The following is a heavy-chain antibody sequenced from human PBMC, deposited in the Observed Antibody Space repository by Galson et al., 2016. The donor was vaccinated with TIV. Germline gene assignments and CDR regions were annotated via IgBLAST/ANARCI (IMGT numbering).Heavy chain of an antibody. CDR3: AHSRSTGDWSLMGEAFDI. CDR1: GFSLSTSGVG. Sequence: PALVKPTQTLTLTCSFSGFSLSTSGVGVGWIRQPPGKALDWLALIYWDNDKRYSPSLKTRLTITKDTSKNVVVLTMTNMDPVETAPYYCAHSRSTGDWSLMGEAFDIWGQGTMVTVSS. CDR2: IYWDNDK. J-gene: IGHJ3*02. V-gene: IGHV2-5*02. D-gene: IGHD3-16*01.